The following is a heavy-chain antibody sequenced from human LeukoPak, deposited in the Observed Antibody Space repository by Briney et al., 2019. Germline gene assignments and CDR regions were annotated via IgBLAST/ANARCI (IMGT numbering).Heavy chain of an antibody. Sequence: SETLSLTCTVSGGSISSSSSYWGWIRQPPGKGLEFIGSFYYGGNTYYNPSLKSRVTMSVDTSKNQFSLKMTSVTAADTAVYYCARGPRRSVGYFDLWGRGTLVTVSS. J-gene: IGHJ2*01. CDR1: GGSISSSSSY. D-gene: IGHD4-23*01. V-gene: IGHV4-39*07. CDR3: ARGPRRSVGYFDL. CDR2: FYYGGNT.